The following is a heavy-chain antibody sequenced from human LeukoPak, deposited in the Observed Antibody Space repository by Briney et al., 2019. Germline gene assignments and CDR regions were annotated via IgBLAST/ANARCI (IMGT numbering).Heavy chain of an antibody. J-gene: IGHJ4*02. CDR3: AKAASPTTRYFDY. CDR1: GFTFSSYA. V-gene: IGHV3-23*01. D-gene: IGHD1-26*01. Sequence: GGSLRLSCAASGFTFSSYAMSWVRQAPGKGLEWVSAISGSGSSTYYADSVKGRFTIYRDNSKNTLYLQMNSLRAEDTAVYYCAKAASPTTRYFDYWGQGTLVTVSS. CDR2: ISGSGSST.